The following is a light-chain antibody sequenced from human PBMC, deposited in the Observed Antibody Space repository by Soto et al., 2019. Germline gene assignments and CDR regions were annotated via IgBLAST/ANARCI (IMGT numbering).Light chain of an antibody. CDR3: SSYTTSNTRQIV. J-gene: IGLJ1*01. CDR1: SSEIGGNNY. CDR2: DVS. V-gene: IGLV2-14*03. Sequence: QSVLTQPASVSGSPGQSINISCTGTSSEIGGNNYVSWYQHHPGKATKLIIYDVSNRPSGVSNPFSGSKSGNTAPLTISGLQPEDEADYYCSSYTTSNTRQIVFGTGTKVTVL.